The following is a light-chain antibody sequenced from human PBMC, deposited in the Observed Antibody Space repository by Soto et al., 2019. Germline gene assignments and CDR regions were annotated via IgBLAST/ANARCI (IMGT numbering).Light chain of an antibody. CDR1: QSIRSPF. Sequence: EIVLTQSQATLSLSPGERATLSCRASQSIRSPFLAWYQQKPGQAPRLFIHGASSRATGIPDRFSGSGSGTDFTLTISRLETEDFAVYYCGSDEWTFGQGTKVE. J-gene: IGKJ1*01. CDR3: GSDEWT. V-gene: IGKV3-20*01. CDR2: GAS.